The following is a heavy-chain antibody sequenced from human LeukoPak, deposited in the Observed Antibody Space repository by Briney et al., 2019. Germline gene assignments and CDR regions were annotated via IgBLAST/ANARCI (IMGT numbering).Heavy chain of an antibody. CDR3: ARVRMSGITYGCFDP. CDR2: INPNSGGT. CDR1: GYTFTYYY. J-gene: IGHJ5*02. D-gene: IGHD1-7*01. Sequence: GASVKVSCTASGYTFTYYYMHWVRQAPGQGLEWMGWINPNSGGTNYAQQFQGRVTMTTDTSITTAYMELSRLRSDDTAVYYCARVRMSGITYGCFDPWGQGTLVTVSS. V-gene: IGHV1-2*02.